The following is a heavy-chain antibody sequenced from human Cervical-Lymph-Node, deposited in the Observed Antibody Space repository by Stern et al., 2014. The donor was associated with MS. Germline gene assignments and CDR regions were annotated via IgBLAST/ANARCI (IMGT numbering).Heavy chain of an antibody. CDR3: ARGAYCGGDCYWGWFDS. J-gene: IGHJ5*01. V-gene: IGHV1-69*01. Sequence: QVQLVQSGAEVKRPGSSVTVSCKSSGDTFSDHSISWVRRAPGHGLEWGGGIIPLFGAADYAQMFQGRVTITADESTTTAYMELSSLRSEDTAMYYCARGAYCGGDCYWGWFDSWGQGTLVTVSS. D-gene: IGHD2-21*02. CDR2: IIPLFGAA. CDR1: GDTFSDHS.